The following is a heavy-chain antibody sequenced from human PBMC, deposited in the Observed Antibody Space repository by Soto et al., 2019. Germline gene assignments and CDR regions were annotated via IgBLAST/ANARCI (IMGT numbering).Heavy chain of an antibody. D-gene: IGHD3-10*02. CDR2: INPSGST. V-gene: IGHV4-34*01. CDR3: ARGRITMLH. J-gene: IGHJ4*02. CDR1: DGSSSGYY. Sequence: QVQLQQWGAGLLKPSETLSLTCTVYDGSSSGYYWSWVRQPPGKGLEWIGEINPSGSTNYNPSLKIRVTISVDTSNNQFSLNVNPVTAADTAVYYCARGRITMLHWGQGTLVTVSS.